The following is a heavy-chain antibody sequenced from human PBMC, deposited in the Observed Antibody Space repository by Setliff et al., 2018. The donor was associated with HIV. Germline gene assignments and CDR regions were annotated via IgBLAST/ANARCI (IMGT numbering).Heavy chain of an antibody. CDR1: GYTFSTNT. V-gene: IGHV1-3*04. Sequence: ASVKVSCKASGYTFSTNTMHWVRQAPGQRLEWMGWINTGNGNAKYSQKFQGRVTLTRDTSASIAYMEVRSLRSEDTAVYYCARDRRIVEPSFLLDYWGQGSLVTVSS. D-gene: IGHD1-26*01. J-gene: IGHJ4*02. CDR2: INTGNGNA. CDR3: ARDRRIVEPSFLLDY.